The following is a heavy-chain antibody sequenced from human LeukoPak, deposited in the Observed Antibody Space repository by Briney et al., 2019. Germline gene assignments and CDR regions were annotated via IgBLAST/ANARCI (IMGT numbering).Heavy chain of an antibody. J-gene: IGHJ4*02. V-gene: IGHV4-34*01. CDR3: ARGPSHYCSGGSSYYY. CDR1: GGSFSGYY. CDR2: INHSGST. Sequence: SETLSLTCAVYGGSFSGYYWSWIRQPPGNGLEWIGEINHSGSTNYNPSLKSRVTISVDTSKNQFSLKLSSVTAADTAVYYCARGPSHYCSGGSSYYYWGQGTLVTVSS. D-gene: IGHD2-15*01.